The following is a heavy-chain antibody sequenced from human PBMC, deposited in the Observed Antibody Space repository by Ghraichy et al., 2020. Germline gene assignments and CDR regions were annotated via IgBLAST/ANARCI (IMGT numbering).Heavy chain of an antibody. CDR3: AIILQGTNSYYYYYYGMDV. CDR2: IIPIFGTA. D-gene: IGHD4-23*01. Sequence: SVKVSCKASGGTFSSYAISWVRQAPGQGLEWMGGIIPIFGTANYAQKFQGRVTITADESTSTAYMELSSLRSEDTAVYYCAIILQGTNSYYYYYYGMDVWGQGTTVTVSS. V-gene: IGHV1-69*13. J-gene: IGHJ6*02. CDR1: GGTFSSYA.